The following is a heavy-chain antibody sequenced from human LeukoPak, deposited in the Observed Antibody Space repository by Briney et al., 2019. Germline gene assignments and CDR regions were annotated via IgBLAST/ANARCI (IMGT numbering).Heavy chain of an antibody. D-gene: IGHD1-26*01. CDR3: ARGYVGATRISSFDY. CDR1: GGTFSSYA. J-gene: IGHJ4*02. Sequence: ASVKVSCKASGGTFSSYAISWVRQAPGQGLEWMGGIIPIFGTANYAQKFQGRVTITADESTSTAYMELSSLRSEDTAVYYCARGYVGATRISSFDYWGQGTLVTVSS. V-gene: IGHV1-69*13. CDR2: IIPIFGTA.